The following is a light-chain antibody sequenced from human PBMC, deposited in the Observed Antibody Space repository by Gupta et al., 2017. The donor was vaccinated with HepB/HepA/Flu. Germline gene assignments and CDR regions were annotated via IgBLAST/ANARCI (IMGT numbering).Light chain of an antibody. CDR3: QSADSSGTYVV. Sequence: SYELPQPPSVSVSPGQTARITCSGDALPKQYAYWYQQKPGQAPVLVIYKDSERPSGIPERFSGSSSGTTVTLTISGVQAEEEADYYCQSADSSGTYVVFGGGTKLTVL. J-gene: IGLJ2*01. CDR2: KDS. V-gene: IGLV3-25*02. CDR1: ALPKQY.